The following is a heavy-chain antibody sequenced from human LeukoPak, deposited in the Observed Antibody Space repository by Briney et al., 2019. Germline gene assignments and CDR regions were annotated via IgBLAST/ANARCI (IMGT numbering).Heavy chain of an antibody. Sequence: GSLRLSCAASGFTVSSNYMSWVRQAPGKGLEWVSVIYSGGSTYYADSVKGRFTISRDNSKNTLYLQMNSLRAEDTAVYYCARNPYYDSSSYYYYGMDVWGQGTTVTVSS. J-gene: IGHJ6*02. V-gene: IGHV3-66*01. CDR3: ARNPYYDSSSYYYYGMDV. CDR1: GFTVSSNY. D-gene: IGHD3-22*01. CDR2: IYSGGST.